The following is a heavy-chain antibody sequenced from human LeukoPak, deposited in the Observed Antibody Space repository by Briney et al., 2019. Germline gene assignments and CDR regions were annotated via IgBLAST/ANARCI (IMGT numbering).Heavy chain of an antibody. D-gene: IGHD6-6*01. CDR1: GFTFTDYE. V-gene: IGHV3-48*03. Sequence: GGSLRLSCGTSGFTFTDYEMNWVRQAPGKGLEWISYLSSTARTIYYADSVKGRFTISRDTAMNSVSLQMNSLRGDDTAVYYCARRGRSSAYYFDYWGQGTLVTVSS. CDR2: LSSTARTI. J-gene: IGHJ4*02. CDR3: ARRGRSSAYYFDY.